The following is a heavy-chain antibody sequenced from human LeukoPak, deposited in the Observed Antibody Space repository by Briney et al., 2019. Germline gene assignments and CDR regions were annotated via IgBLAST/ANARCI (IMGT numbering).Heavy chain of an antibody. CDR1: GYNFRDDY. CDR3: ARGAEAETSPLDF. D-gene: IGHD6-13*01. Sequence: GASVKVSCKASGYNFRDDYTHWVRQAPGQGLEWLGWINPKSGGTDYAQQFQGRVTMTWDTSSSTDYLEVRSLRSDDTAVYYCARGAEAETSPLDFWGQGTPVTVSS. CDR2: INPKSGGT. J-gene: IGHJ4*02. V-gene: IGHV1-2*02.